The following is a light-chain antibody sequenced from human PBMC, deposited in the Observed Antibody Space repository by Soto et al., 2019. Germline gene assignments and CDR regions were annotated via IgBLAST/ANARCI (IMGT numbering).Light chain of an antibody. J-gene: IGLJ2*01. V-gene: IGLV1-44*01. Sequence: QSVLTQPPSASGTPGQRVTISCSGSSSNIGSNTVNWYQQLPGTAPKLLIYRNNQLPSGVPDRFSGSKSGTSASMAISGHQSEDEADYYCAAWNDSLNGVVFGGGTKLTVL. CDR1: SSNIGSNT. CDR3: AAWNDSLNGVV. CDR2: RNN.